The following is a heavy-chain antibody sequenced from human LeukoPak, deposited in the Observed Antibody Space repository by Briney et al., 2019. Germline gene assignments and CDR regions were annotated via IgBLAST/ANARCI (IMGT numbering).Heavy chain of an antibody. CDR1: GPSISSYD. Sequence: PSQTLSLTCTVSGPSISSYDWSWIRQPPGKGLEWIGYNHYSGRTTYNPSLKSRVTISIDTFKIQFSLILTSVTAADTAVYDCARLYETRGYYIYTDVWGKGTTVTVSS. D-gene: IGHD3-22*01. V-gene: IGHV4-59*01. CDR3: ARLYETRGYYIYTDV. J-gene: IGHJ6*03. CDR2: NHYSGRT.